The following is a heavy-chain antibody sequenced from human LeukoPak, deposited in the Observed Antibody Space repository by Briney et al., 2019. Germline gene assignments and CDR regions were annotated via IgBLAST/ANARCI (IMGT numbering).Heavy chain of an antibody. CDR1: GFTFTKYW. V-gene: IGHV3-7*01. J-gene: IGHJ4*02. D-gene: IGHD2-15*01. CDR2: IKQDGSDK. CDR3: ARYCSGGSCWDS. Sequence: GGSLRLSCAASGFTFTKYWMTWVRQAPGKGLEWVGNIKQDGSDKNYMDSVKGRFTISRDNTKNSVYLQMSSLRAEDTAVYYCARYCSGGSCWDSWGQGTLVTVSS.